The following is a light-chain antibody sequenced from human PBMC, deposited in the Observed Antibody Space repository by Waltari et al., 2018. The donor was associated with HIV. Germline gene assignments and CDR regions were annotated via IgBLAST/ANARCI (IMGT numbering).Light chain of an antibody. CDR1: QSVRRSY. Sequence: DIVLTQSPGTLSLSRGERATLSCRASQSVRRSYLAWYQPKPGQAPRLLIYGESSRATGTPDRVSGSGSGTDFTLTINRLEPEDFAVYYCQQYDGSSTFGGGTKVEIK. V-gene: IGKV3-20*01. CDR2: GES. J-gene: IGKJ4*01. CDR3: QQYDGSST.